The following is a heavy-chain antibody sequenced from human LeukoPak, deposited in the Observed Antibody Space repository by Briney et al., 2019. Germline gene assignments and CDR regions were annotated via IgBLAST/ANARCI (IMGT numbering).Heavy chain of an antibody. CDR2: IYYSGST. V-gene: IGHV4-59*08. Sequence: PSETLSLTCTVSGGSISNYYWSWIRQPPGKGLEWIGYIYYSGSTNYNPSLKSRVTISVDTSKNQFSLKLSSVTAADTAVYYCARTKPLDPFDFWGQGTLVTVSS. CDR1: GGSISNYY. J-gene: IGHJ3*01. CDR3: ARTKPLDPFDF.